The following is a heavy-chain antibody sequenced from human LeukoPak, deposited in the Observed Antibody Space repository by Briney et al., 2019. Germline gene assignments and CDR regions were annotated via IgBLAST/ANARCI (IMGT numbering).Heavy chain of an antibody. V-gene: IGHV4-39*07. Sequence: SETLSLTCSDSGGSIRSSGTSYWGWIRQPPGRGLEWVGTFYSSGSSHYNPSLKNRVTISVDTSKNQFSLKLSSVTAADTAMYYCAREGRDYYDRSGYSPDYWGQGTLVTVSS. CDR1: GGSIRSSGTSY. D-gene: IGHD3-22*01. CDR3: AREGRDYYDRSGYSPDY. J-gene: IGHJ4*02. CDR2: FYSSGSS.